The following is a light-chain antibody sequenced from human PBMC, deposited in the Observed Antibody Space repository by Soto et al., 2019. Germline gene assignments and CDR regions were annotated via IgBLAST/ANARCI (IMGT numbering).Light chain of an antibody. CDR3: QGGLT. Sequence: EIVLTQSPATLSLSPGERATLSCRASQSVSSYLAWYQQKPGQAPRLLIYDASNRATGIPVRFSGSGSGTDFTLTISSLEPEDFAVYYCQGGLTFGGGTKVDIK. CDR2: DAS. CDR1: QSVSSY. J-gene: IGKJ4*01. V-gene: IGKV3-11*01.